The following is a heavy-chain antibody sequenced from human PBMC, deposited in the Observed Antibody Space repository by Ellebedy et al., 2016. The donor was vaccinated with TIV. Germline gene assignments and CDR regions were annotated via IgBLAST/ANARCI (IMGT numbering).Heavy chain of an antibody. Sequence: ASVKVSXKASRHLFTTYGIHWVRQAPGQRLEWMGWINTGNGNTKYSQRLQGRVTITRDTSANTVYMELSSLMSEDTAVYYCATREWQDPMDVWGQGTTVTVSS. D-gene: IGHD3-3*01. CDR2: INTGNGNT. V-gene: IGHV1-3*04. J-gene: IGHJ6*02. CDR1: RHLFTTYG. CDR3: ATREWQDPMDV.